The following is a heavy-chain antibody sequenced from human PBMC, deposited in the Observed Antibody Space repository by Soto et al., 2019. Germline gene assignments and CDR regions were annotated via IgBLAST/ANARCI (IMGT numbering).Heavy chain of an antibody. J-gene: IGHJ5*02. CDR1: GGSISTGRSY. CDR2: IFYSGST. D-gene: IGHD2-21*01. Sequence: PSETLSLTCSVSGGSISTGRSYWAWIRQPPGKGLEWLANIFYSGSTFYNPSLASRVSVSVDTSKNEFSLKLRSVTAADTAVYYCARQPTTGDTDLWFDPWGQRTLVTVSS. CDR3: ARQPTTGDTDLWFDP. V-gene: IGHV4-39*01.